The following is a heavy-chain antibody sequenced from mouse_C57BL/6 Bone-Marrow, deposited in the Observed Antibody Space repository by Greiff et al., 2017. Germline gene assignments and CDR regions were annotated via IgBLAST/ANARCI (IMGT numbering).Heavy chain of an antibody. Sequence: QVTLKECGPGILQSSQTLSLTCSFSGFSLSTSGMGVSWIRQPSGKGLEWLAHIYWDDDKRYNPSLKSRLTISKDTSRNQVFLKITSVDTADTATYYCARILFITTAYYLDYWGQGTTLTVSS. CDR1: GFSLSTSGMG. D-gene: IGHD1-1*01. CDR2: IYWDDDK. CDR3: ARILFITTAYYLDY. V-gene: IGHV8-12*01. J-gene: IGHJ2*01.